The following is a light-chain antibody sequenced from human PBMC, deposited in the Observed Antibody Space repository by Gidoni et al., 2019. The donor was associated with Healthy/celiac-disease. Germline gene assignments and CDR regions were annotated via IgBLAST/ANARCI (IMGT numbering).Light chain of an antibody. CDR3: QQYDNLPALT. Sequence: DIQRTQSPSSLSASVGDRVTITCQASQDISNYLNWYQQKPGKAPKLLIYDASNLETGVPSRFSGSGSGTDFTFTISSLQPEDIATYYCQQYDNLPALTFGGGTKVEIK. V-gene: IGKV1-33*01. CDR2: DAS. J-gene: IGKJ4*01. CDR1: QDISNY.